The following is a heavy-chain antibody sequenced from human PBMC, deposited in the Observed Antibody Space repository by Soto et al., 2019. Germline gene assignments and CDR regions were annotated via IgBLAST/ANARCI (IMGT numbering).Heavy chain of an antibody. V-gene: IGHV1-18*01. D-gene: IGHD3-10*01. CDR1: GYTFTSYG. CDR2: ISAYNGNK. CDR3: ARVSRRGSGSYPPSWPYYYGMDV. J-gene: IGHJ6*02. Sequence: QVQLVQSGAEVKKPGASVKVSCKASGYTFTSYGINWVRQAPGQGLEWMGWISAYNGNKNYAQKLQGRVTMTTDKATSTAYMELRSLRSDYTAVYYFARVSRRGSGSYPPSWPYYYGMDVWGQGTTVTVSS.